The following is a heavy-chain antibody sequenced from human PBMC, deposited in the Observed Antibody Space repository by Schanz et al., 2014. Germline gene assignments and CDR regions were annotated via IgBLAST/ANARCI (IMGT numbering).Heavy chain of an antibody. CDR2: ITDSGGST. CDR3: ARDPGGTKTHGL. Sequence: VQLVESGGGVVQPGRSLRVSCAASGFTFSSYAMSWVRQAPGKGLEWVSAITDSGGSTYYADSVKGRFTISRDNSKNTVYLQMNSLRAEDTAVYYCARDPGGTKTHGLWGQGTLVTVSS. V-gene: IGHV3-23*04. CDR1: GFTFSSYA. J-gene: IGHJ4*02. D-gene: IGHD2-15*01.